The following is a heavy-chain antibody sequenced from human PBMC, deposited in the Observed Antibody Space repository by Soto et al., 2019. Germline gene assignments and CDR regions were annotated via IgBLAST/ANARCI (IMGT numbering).Heavy chain of an antibody. V-gene: IGHV1-2*02. Sequence: ASMKVSCKASGYTFTGYYMHWVRQAPGQGLEWMGWINPNSGGTNYAQKFQGRVTMTRDTSISTAYMELSRLSSDDTAVYYCARSPDLDSSGCNNWGQGTLVTVSS. CDR2: INPNSGGT. D-gene: IGHD3-22*01. J-gene: IGHJ1*01. CDR3: ARSPDLDSSGCNN. CDR1: GYTFTGYY.